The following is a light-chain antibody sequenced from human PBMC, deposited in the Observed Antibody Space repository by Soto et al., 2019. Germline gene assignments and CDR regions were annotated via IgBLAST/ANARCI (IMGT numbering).Light chain of an antibody. CDR2: GAS. CDR3: QQYGSSPRT. J-gene: IGKJ1*01. V-gene: IGKV3-20*01. Sequence: ELVLTQSPGTLSLSPGERATLSCRASQSLSSGYVAWYQQKAAQAPRLLIYGASSRATGIPDRFSGSGSGTDFTLTINRLEPEDFAVYYCQQYGSSPRTFGQGTKV. CDR1: QSLSSGY.